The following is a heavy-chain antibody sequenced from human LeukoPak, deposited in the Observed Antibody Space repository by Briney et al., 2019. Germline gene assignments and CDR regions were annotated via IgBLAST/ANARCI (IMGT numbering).Heavy chain of an antibody. Sequence: GGSLRLSCAASGFTFSSYAMSWVRQAPGKGLEWVSSISGSGGSTHYADSMKGRFTISRDNSKITLYLQMNSLRVEDTAVYYCAKDSDAVTTCLDSWGQGTLVAVSS. V-gene: IGHV3-23*01. CDR2: ISGSGGST. CDR1: GFTFSSYA. CDR3: AKDSDAVTTCLDS. J-gene: IGHJ4*02. D-gene: IGHD4-17*01.